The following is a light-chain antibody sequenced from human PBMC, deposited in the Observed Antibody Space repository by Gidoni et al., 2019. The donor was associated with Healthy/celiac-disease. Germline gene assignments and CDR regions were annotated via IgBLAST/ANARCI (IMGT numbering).Light chain of an antibody. J-gene: IGLJ1*01. CDR3: QSADSSGTYNYV. CDR2: KDS. Sequence: SCELTQPPSVSVSPGQTARITCSGDALPKQYAYWYQQKPGQAPVLVIYKDSERPSGIPERFSGSSSGTTVTLTISGVQAEDEADYYCQSADSSGTYNYVFGTGTKVTVL. CDR1: ALPKQY. V-gene: IGLV3-25*03.